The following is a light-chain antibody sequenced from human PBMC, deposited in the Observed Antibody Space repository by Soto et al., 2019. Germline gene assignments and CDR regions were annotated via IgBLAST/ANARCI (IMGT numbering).Light chain of an antibody. CDR1: STDVGGYNY. Sequence: QSVLARPSSVSGSAGRSIAISCTGTSTDVGGYNYVSWYQHHPGKGPKLIIYEVSNRPSGVSDRFSGSKSGNKASLIISNLEAEDESDYYCGSYTSTDTPFVFGTGTKVTVL. CDR2: EVS. V-gene: IGLV2-14*01. J-gene: IGLJ1*01. CDR3: GSYTSTDTPFV.